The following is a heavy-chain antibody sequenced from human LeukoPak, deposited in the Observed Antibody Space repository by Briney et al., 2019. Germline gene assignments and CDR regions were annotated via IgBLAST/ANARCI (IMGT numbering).Heavy chain of an antibody. J-gene: IGHJ4*02. V-gene: IGHV3-23*01. Sequence: PGGSLRLSCAASGFTFSSSAMSWVRQAPGKGLEWVSTISGSGDRTYYADSVKGRFTISRDNSRNTLSLQMNSLRAEDTAIYYCAKEVGFTMIVVVTTGFDYWGQGTLVTVSS. D-gene: IGHD3-22*01. CDR1: GFTFSSSA. CDR2: ISGSGDRT. CDR3: AKEVGFTMIVVVTTGFDY.